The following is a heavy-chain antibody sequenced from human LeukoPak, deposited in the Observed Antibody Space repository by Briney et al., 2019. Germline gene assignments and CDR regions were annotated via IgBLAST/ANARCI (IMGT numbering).Heavy chain of an antibody. V-gene: IGHV1-69*06. J-gene: IGHJ4*02. Sequence: ASVKVSCKASGGTFSSYAIIWVRQAPGQGLEWMGGIIPIFGTANYAQKFQGRVTITADKSTSTAYMELSSLRSEDTAVYYCARDGYGDLPAYWGQGTLVTVSS. CDR1: GGTFSSYA. CDR3: ARDGYGDLPAY. D-gene: IGHD4-17*01. CDR2: IIPIFGTA.